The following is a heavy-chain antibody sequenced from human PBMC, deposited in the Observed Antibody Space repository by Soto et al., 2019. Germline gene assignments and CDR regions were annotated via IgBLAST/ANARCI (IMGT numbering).Heavy chain of an antibody. V-gene: IGHV3-7*01. Sequence: GGSLRLSCAASGFTFSSYWMSWVRQAPGKGLEWVANIKQDGSEKYYVDSVKGRFTISRDNAKNSLYLQMNSLRAEDTAVYYCARDKGAYDFWSGYSLTYYYYYMDVWGKGTTVTVSS. CDR3: ARDKGAYDFWSGYSLTYYYYYMDV. CDR2: IKQDGSEK. CDR1: GFTFSSYW. J-gene: IGHJ6*03. D-gene: IGHD3-3*01.